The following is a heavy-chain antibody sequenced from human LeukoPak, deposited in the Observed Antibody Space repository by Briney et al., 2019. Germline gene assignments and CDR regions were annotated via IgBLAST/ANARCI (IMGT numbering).Heavy chain of an antibody. CDR1: GFTFSSYE. Sequence: GGSLRLSCAASGFTFSSYEMNWVRQAPGKGLEWVSYISSSGSTIYYADSVKGRFTISRDNAKNSLYLQMNSLRAEDTAVYYCARSYYDILTGYLHFDYWGQGTLVTVSS. CDR3: ARSYYDILTGYLHFDY. J-gene: IGHJ4*02. CDR2: ISSSGSTI. D-gene: IGHD3-9*01. V-gene: IGHV3-48*03.